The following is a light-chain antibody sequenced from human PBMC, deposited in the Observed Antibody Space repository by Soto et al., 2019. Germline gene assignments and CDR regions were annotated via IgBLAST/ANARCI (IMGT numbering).Light chain of an antibody. CDR3: QHYDNLTLT. CDR1: HNIYNY. V-gene: IGKV1-33*01. Sequence: DIQMTQSPSSLSASVGDRVTIACQASHNIYNYLNWYHQKPGKAPKIMIFDASNLERGVPSRFSGSGSRTHCSLSINNLKNEDGWTYFCQHYDNLTLTFGGGTKVDIK. J-gene: IGKJ4*01. CDR2: DAS.